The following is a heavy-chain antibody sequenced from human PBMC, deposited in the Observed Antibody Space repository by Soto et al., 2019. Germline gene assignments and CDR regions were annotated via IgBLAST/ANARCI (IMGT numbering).Heavy chain of an antibody. V-gene: IGHV1-18*01. CDR3: ARDPDLDCSGGSCYFDY. CDR1: GYTFTSYG. D-gene: IGHD2-15*01. Sequence: QVQLVQSGAEVKKPGASVKVSCKASGYTFTSYGISWVRQAPGQGLEWMGWISAYNGNTNYAQKLQGRVTMTTDTSTITAYMERRSLRSDDTAVYYCARDPDLDCSGGSCYFDYWGQGTLVTVSS. J-gene: IGHJ4*02. CDR2: ISAYNGNT.